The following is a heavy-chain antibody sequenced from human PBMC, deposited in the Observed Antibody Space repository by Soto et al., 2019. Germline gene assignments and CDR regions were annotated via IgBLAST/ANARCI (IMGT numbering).Heavy chain of an antibody. CDR1: GGSISSYY. Sequence: SETLSLTCTVSGGSISSYYWSWIRQPPGKGLEWIDYIYFRGTTNYNPSLKSRVTMSADTSKNQFSLKLNSVTAADTAVYYCARMNYYDTSGYPFDYWGQGMMVTVSS. D-gene: IGHD3-22*01. V-gene: IGHV4-59*01. CDR3: ARMNYYDTSGYPFDY. J-gene: IGHJ4*02. CDR2: IYFRGTT.